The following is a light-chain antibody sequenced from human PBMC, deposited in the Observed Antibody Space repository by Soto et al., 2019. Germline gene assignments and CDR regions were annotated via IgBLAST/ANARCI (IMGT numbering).Light chain of an antibody. CDR1: SSDVGGYNY. J-gene: IGLJ1*01. CDR3: ISYTSSSTYG. Sequence: QSALTQPASVSGSPGQSITISCTGTSSDVGGYNYVSWYQQHPGKAPKLMIYDVSNRPSGVSNRFSGSKSGHTASLPISGLQAEDEADYYCISYTSSSTYGFGTGTKVTGL. V-gene: IGLV2-14*01. CDR2: DVS.